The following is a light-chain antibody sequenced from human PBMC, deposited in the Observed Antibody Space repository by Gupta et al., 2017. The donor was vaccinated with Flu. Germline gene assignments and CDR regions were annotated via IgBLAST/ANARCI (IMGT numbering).Light chain of an antibody. V-gene: IGKV1-39*01. CDR3: KQRYTQPK. J-gene: IGKJ1*01. CDR2: DAS. CDR1: QSIDIS. Sequence: DIQLTQSPSSLSASVGDSVTISCRASQSIDISLNWYQQKLGEAPKLLIFDASSLLDGVPSRFSGSGSGTGFTLTISSLQPEDFATDYCKQRYTQPKFGQGTKMDIK.